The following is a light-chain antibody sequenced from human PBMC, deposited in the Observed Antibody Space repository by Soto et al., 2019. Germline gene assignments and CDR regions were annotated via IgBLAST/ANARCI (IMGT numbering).Light chain of an antibody. CDR3: QQYNSYGT. CDR1: QRISSW. CDR2: DAS. J-gene: IGKJ1*01. V-gene: IGKV1-5*01. Sequence: DIQMTQSPSTLSASVGDRVTITCRASQRISSWLAWYQQKPGKAPKLLIYDASSLQSGVPSRFSGHRSGKRIPLPIRHLPAEYFGTYYCQQYNSYGTFGQGTKVDIK.